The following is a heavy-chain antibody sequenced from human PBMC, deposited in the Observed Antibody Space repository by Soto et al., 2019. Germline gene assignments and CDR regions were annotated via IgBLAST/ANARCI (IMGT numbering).Heavy chain of an antibody. V-gene: IGHV3-23*01. CDR1: GFTISSYA. Sequence: EVQLLESGGGLVQPGGSLRLSCAASGFTISSYAMIWVRQAPGKGLEWVSTIRDRGGTTNYADSVKGRFTISRDNSKNTLYLQMNSLRAEDTAVYYCVKYAFGDYRWYFDLWGRGTLVTVSS. J-gene: IGHJ2*01. CDR3: VKYAFGDYRWYFDL. D-gene: IGHD4-17*01. CDR2: IRDRGGTT.